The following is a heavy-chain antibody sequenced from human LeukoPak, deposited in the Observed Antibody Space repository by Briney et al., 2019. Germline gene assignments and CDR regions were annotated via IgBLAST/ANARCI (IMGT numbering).Heavy chain of an antibody. CDR2: IYDNGST. D-gene: IGHD6-13*01. CDR3: ASPRAERSTWYAVDY. J-gene: IGHJ4*02. Sequence: SETLSLTCTVSGGSISRSNWWSWVRQSPGKGLEWIGEIYDNGSTNYKSSLKSRVTISVDKSKNQFFLNLSSVTAADTAVYYCASPRAERSTWYAVDYWGQGILVTVSS. V-gene: IGHV4-4*02. CDR1: GGSISRSNW.